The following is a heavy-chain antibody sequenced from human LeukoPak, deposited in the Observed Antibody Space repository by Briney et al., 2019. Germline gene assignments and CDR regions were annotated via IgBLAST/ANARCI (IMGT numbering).Heavy chain of an antibody. CDR3: STEGVLRT. V-gene: IGHV3-15*01. J-gene: IGHJ4*02. CDR2: MKSKTDGGIT. Sequence: GGSLRLSCAASGFIFSNAWMTWVRQGPGEGLEWVGLMKSKTDGGITDYAAPVNGRFTTSRDDSKNTLYLQMSSLKAEDTAVYYCSTEGVLRTGGQGTLVPVS. D-gene: IGHD3-16*01. CDR1: GFIFSNAW.